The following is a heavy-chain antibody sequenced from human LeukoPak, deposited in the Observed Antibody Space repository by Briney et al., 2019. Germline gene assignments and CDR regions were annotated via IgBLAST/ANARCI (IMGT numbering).Heavy chain of an antibody. J-gene: IGHJ4*02. CDR3: TRDGCSGDSCYFDY. V-gene: IGHV1-46*01. Sequence: ASVKVSCKASGYTFTSYYMHWVRQAPGQGLEWMGIINPSGGSTSYAQKLQGRVTMTTDTSTSTAYMELRSLTSDDTAVYYCTRDGCSGDSCYFDYWGQGTLVTVSS. CDR1: GYTFTSYY. D-gene: IGHD2-15*01. CDR2: INPSGGST.